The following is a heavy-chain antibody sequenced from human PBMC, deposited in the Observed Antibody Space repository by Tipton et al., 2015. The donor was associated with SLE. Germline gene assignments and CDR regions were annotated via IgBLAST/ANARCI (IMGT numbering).Heavy chain of an antibody. D-gene: IGHD2-15*01. CDR2: INHSGST. J-gene: IGHJ5*01. Sequence: TLSLTCAVYGGSFSGYYWSWIRQPPGKGLEWIGEINHSGSTNYNPSLKSRVTISVDTSKNQFSLKLSSVTAADTAVYFCVRDPSSSYTNWFDPWGQGTMVTVSS. CDR3: VRDPSSSYTNWFDP. CDR1: GGSFSGYY. V-gene: IGHV4-34*01.